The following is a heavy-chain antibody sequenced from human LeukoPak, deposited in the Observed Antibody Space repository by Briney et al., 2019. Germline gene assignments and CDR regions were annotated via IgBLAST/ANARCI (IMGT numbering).Heavy chain of an antibody. D-gene: IGHD2/OR15-2a*01. CDR3: ARALYASNDY. J-gene: IGHJ4*02. CDR2: ISSSGSTI. Sequence: GGSLRLSCAASGFTFSDYDMSWVRQAPGKGLEWVSYISSSGSTIYYADSVKGRFTISRDNAKNSLYLQMNSLRAADTAVYYCARALYASNDYWGQGTLVTVSS. CDR1: GFTFSDYD. V-gene: IGHV3-11*01.